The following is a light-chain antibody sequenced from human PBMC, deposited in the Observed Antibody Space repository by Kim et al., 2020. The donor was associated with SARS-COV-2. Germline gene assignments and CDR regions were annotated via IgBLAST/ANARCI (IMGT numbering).Light chain of an antibody. V-gene: IGLV3-19*01. CDR1: SLRSYY. Sequence: WGQTVRITCLVYSLRSYYASWYQQKPGQAPVLVIYGKNNRPSGIPDRFSGSSSGNTASLTITGAQAEDEADYYCNSRDSSGNHLVFGGGTQLTVL. J-gene: IGLJ2*01. CDR2: GKN. CDR3: NSRDSSGNHLV.